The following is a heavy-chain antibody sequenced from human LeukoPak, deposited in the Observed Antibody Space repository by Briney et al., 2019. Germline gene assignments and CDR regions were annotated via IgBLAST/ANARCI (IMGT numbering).Heavy chain of an antibody. D-gene: IGHD6-25*01. CDR3: AKEPAPFSSGWYFQD. Sequence: GGSLRLSCAASGFTFSNYGMQWVRQAPGKGLEWVSVISHDGTTEFYADSVKGRFTISRDNSKNTLDLQMYSLRPEDTAVYYCAKEPAPFSSGWYFQDWGQGTLVTVSS. CDR2: ISHDGTTE. V-gene: IGHV3-30*18. J-gene: IGHJ1*01. CDR1: GFTFSNYG.